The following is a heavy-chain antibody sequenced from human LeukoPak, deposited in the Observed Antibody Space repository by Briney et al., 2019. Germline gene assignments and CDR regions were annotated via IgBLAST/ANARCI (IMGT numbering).Heavy chain of an antibody. Sequence: ASVKVSCKASGYTFTSYYMHWVRQAPGQGLEWMGLINPSGGSTSYAQKFQGRVTVTRDTPTSTVYMELSSLRSEDTAMYYCARTTKQWLNASDIWGQGTMVTVSS. CDR3: ARTTKQWLNASDI. D-gene: IGHD6-19*01. J-gene: IGHJ3*02. CDR2: INPSGGST. V-gene: IGHV1-46*01. CDR1: GYTFTSYY.